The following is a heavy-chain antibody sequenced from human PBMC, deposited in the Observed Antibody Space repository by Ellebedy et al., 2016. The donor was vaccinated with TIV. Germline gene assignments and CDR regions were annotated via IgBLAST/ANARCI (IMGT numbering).Heavy chain of an antibody. J-gene: IGHJ4*02. V-gene: IGHV3-48*04. CDR3: ARVVGDTSGHYYYFDY. CDR2: ISSSGSTI. D-gene: IGHD3-22*01. Sequence: GGSLRLXXAASGFTFSSYSMNWVRQAPGKGLEWISYISSSGSTIYQADSVKGRFTISSDNAKNSLYLQMNSLRAEDTAVYYCARVVGDTSGHYYYFDYWGQGTLVTVSS. CDR1: GFTFSSYS.